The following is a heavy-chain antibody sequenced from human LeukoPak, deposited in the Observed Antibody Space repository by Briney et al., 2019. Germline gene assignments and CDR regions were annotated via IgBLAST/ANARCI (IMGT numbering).Heavy chain of an antibody. J-gene: IGHJ4*02. V-gene: IGHV4-59*11. D-gene: IGHD5-24*01. CDR2: IYYSGST. CDR1: GGSISSHY. Sequence: SETLSLTCTVSGGSISSHYWSWIRQPPGKGLEWIGYIYYSGSTNYNPSLKSRVTISVDTSKNQFSLKLSSVTAADTAVYYCARVGGVMATILFDYWGQGTLVTVSS. CDR3: ARVGGVMATILFDY.